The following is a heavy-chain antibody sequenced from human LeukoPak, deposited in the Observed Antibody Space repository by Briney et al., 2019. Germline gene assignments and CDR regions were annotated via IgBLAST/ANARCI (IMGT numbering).Heavy chain of an antibody. CDR2: IYYRGST. J-gene: IGHJ4*02. V-gene: IGHV4-59*01. CDR1: GGSITSYY. Sequence: SETLSLTCTVSGGSITSYYWSWIRQPPGKGLEWIGYIYYRGSTNHNPSLTSRVTISVDTSKNQFSLKLSSVTAADTAVYYCARASHLGQGILVTVSS. CDR3: ARASH.